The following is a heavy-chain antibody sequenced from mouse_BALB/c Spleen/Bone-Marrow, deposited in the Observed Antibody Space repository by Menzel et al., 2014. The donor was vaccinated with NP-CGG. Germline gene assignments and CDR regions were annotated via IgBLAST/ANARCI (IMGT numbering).Heavy chain of an antibody. D-gene: IGHD2-1*01. J-gene: IGHJ4*01. CDR3: ARYGNYAMDY. CDR2: ILPGSGRT. V-gene: IGHV1-9*01. Sequence: QVQLKQSGAELMKPGASVKISCKATGYILSSYWIEWVKQRPGHGLEWIGEILPGSGRTNYNEKFKGKATFTADTSSNTAYMQLSSLTSEDSAVYYCARYGNYAMDYWGQGTSVTVSS. CDR1: GYILSSYW.